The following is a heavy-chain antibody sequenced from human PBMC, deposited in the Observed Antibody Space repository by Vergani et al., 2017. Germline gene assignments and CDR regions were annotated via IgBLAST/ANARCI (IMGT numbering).Heavy chain of an antibody. Sequence: QVQLVQSGSELKKPGASVKVSCKAFGYTFTSYAMNWVRQAPGQGLEWMGWINTNTGNPTYAQGFTGRFVFSFDTSVSRAYLQINSLKAEDTAVYYCARDKYYDILTGYLGRDGMDVWGQGTTVTVSS. V-gene: IGHV7-4-1*02. CDR3: ARDKYYDILTGYLGRDGMDV. CDR1: GYTFTSYA. D-gene: IGHD3-9*01. J-gene: IGHJ6*02. CDR2: INTNTGNP.